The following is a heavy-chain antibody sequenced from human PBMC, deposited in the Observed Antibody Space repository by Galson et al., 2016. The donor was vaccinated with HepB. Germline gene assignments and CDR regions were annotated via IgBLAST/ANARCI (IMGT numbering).Heavy chain of an antibody. D-gene: IGHD3-10*01. CDR3: AKDRSYASGSYSGGDFYFDH. V-gene: IGHV3-9*01. CDR2: ITWDSSSI. Sequence: SLRLSCAGSGFNFDDFAMHWVRQSPEKGLEWVAGITWDSSSIGYGDSVRGRFIISRDNAKNSLYLEMNSLSVEDTAFYYCAKDRSYASGSYSGGDFYFDHWGQGVLVSVTS. CDR1: GFNFDDFA. J-gene: IGHJ4*02.